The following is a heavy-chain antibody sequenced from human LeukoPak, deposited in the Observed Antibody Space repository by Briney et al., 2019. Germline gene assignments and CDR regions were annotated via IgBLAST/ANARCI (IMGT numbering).Heavy chain of an antibody. J-gene: IGHJ3*02. D-gene: IGHD3-10*01. CDR1: GYTFTGYY. Sequence: ASVKVSCKASGYTFTGYYIHWVRQAPGQGLEWMGWINPNSGGTSYAQKFQGWVTMTRDTSISTAYMDLSRLTSDDTAVYYCVRGGSGSYSALDIWGQGTMVTVSS. CDR3: VRGGSGSYSALDI. CDR2: INPNSGGT. V-gene: IGHV1-2*04.